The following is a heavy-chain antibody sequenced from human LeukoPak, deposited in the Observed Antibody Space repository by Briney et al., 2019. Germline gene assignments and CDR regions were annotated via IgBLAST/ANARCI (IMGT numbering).Heavy chain of an antibody. CDR2: INEHGSIT. CDR1: GFTFSSYL. D-gene: IGHD3-10*01. Sequence: GGSLRLSCAASGFTFSSYLMHWVRQVPGKGLVWVARINEHGSITYYADSVKDRFTVSRDKACNTLYLQMNSLRAEDTAVYYCASDVEGSGSLWGQGTLITVSS. J-gene: IGHJ4*02. CDR3: ASDVEGSGSL. V-gene: IGHV3-74*01.